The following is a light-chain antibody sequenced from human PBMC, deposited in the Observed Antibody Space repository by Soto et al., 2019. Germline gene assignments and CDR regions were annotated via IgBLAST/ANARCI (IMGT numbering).Light chain of an antibody. CDR1: SSDVGSYNL. CDR2: EGS. J-gene: IGLJ1*01. Sequence: QSALTQPASVSGSPGQSITISCTGTSSDVGSYNLVSWYQQHPGKAPKLIIYEGSKRPSGVSNRFSGSKSGNTASLTISGLQAEDEADYHCYSYAGSNTYVFGTGTKVTVL. V-gene: IGLV2-23*01. CDR3: YSYAGSNTYV.